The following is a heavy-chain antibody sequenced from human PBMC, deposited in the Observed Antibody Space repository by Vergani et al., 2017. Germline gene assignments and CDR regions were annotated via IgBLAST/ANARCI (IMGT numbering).Heavy chain of an antibody. CDR1: GYTFTTSS. D-gene: IGHD1-14*01. CDR2: INAGNGNT. CDR3: ARDLGFSANLDY. J-gene: IGHJ4*02. Sequence: QVQLVQSGAEVKKPGASVTVSSKASGYTFTTSSLHWVRQPPGQRLQWFGWINAGNGNTKYSQKFQGRVTITRDTSASTAYMELSSLRSEDTAVYYCARDLGFSANLDYWGQGTLVTVSS. V-gene: IGHV1-3*01.